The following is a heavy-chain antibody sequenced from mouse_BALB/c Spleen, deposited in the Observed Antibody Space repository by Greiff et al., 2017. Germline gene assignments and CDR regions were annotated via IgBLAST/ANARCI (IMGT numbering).Heavy chain of an antibody. V-gene: IGHV14-3*02. J-gene: IGHJ4*01. CDR1: GFNIKDTY. CDR2: IDPANGNT. CDR3: ASAYYGSSNYYAMDY. D-gene: IGHD1-1*01. Sequence: VQLQQSGAELVKPGASVKLSCTASGFNIKDTYMHWVKQRPEQGLEWIGRIDPANGNTKYDPKFQGKATITADTSSNTAYLQLSSLTSEDTAVYYCASAYYGSSNYYAMDYWGQGTSVTVSS.